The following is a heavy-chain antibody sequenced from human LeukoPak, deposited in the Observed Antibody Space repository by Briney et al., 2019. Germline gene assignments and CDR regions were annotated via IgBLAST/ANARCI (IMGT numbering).Heavy chain of an antibody. CDR2: ISSSSSSYI. V-gene: IGHV3-21*01. CDR3: ARVVAVAGRAFDI. Sequence: PGGSLRLSCAASGFTFSSYSMNWVRQAPGKGLEWVSSISSSSSSYIYYADSVKGRFTISRDNAKNSLYLQMNSLRAEDTAVYYCARVVAVAGRAFDIWGQGTMVAVSS. CDR1: GFTFSSYS. J-gene: IGHJ3*02. D-gene: IGHD6-19*01.